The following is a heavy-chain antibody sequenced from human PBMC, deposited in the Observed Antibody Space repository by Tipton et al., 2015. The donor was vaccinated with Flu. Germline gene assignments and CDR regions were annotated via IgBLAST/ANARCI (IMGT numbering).Heavy chain of an antibody. D-gene: IGHD4-11*01. CDR1: GFIFSSYD. CDR3: ARNRFSDYNYFDY. Sequence: SLRLSCAASGFIFSSYDMHWVRQAPGKGLQWVAHIRFDGSKKQYADSVKGRFAISRDDSKNILYMEMNNLRAEDTAIYYCARNRFSDYNYFDYWGQGSLVAVSA. J-gene: IGHJ4*02. CDR2: IRFDGSKK. V-gene: IGHV3-33*01.